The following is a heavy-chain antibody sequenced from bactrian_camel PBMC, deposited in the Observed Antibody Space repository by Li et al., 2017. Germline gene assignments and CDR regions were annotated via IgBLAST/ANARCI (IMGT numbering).Heavy chain of an antibody. V-gene: IGHV3S40*01. J-gene: IGHJ7*01. CDR1: GFTFSRYT. D-gene: IGHD2*01. CDR2: IYTGGGST. Sequence: DVQLVESGGGLVQPGGSLRLSCAASGFTFSRYTMTWVRQAPGKGLEWVSSIYTGGGSTYYADSVKGRFTISRDNAKNTVYLQMDSLKSEDNGTYYCAADTTVRSVRSGGYCFGGYNGMDYWGKGTQVTVS.